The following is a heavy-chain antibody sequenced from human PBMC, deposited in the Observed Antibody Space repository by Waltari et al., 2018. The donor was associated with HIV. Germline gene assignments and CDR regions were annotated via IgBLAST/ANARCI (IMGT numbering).Heavy chain of an antibody. CDR2: IWSDGYNK. CDR3: VKERGPFNGFDI. D-gene: IGHD3-16*01. CDR1: GLTFSSYG. Sequence: QVYLMESGGGVVQPGGSLKLPCAASGLTFSSYGMHWLRQAPGKGLEWVAVIWSDGYNKFYADSVRGRFTFSRDNSKYTLSLQMNSLRAEDTALYYCVKERGPFNGFDIWGQGTMVTVSS. V-gene: IGHV3-33*06. J-gene: IGHJ3*02.